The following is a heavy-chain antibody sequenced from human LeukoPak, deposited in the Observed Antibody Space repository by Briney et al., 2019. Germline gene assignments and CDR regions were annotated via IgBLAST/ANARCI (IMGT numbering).Heavy chain of an antibody. CDR2: IKQDGSEK. Sequence: GGSLRLSCVASGFTFSDYYMTWVRQPPGKGLEWVANIKQDGSEKYYVDSVKGRFTISRDNAKNSLYLQMNSLRAEDTAVYYCARRRGSYSDDYWGQGTLVTVSS. D-gene: IGHD1-26*01. CDR1: GFTFSDYY. V-gene: IGHV3-7*01. J-gene: IGHJ4*02. CDR3: ARRRGSYSDDY.